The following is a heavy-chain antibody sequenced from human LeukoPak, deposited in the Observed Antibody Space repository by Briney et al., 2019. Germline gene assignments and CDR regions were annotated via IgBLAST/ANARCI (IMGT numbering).Heavy chain of an antibody. CDR3: AGVLYIFRNFDP. V-gene: IGHV3-53*01. CDR2: IYSDGST. Sequence: GGSLRLSCAASGLIVNSNYMSWVRQAPGKGLEWVSVIYSDGSTYYEDSVKGRFTISRDNSRNTLYLQMNSLRAEDTAVYYCAGVLYIFRNFDPWGKGTTVTISS. D-gene: IGHD3-9*01. CDR1: GLIVNSNY. J-gene: IGHJ6*04.